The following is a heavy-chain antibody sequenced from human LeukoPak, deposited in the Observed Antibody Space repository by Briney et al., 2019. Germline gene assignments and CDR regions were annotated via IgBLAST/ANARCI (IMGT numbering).Heavy chain of an antibody. CDR3: ARGEQQLDFDY. D-gene: IGHD6-13*01. J-gene: IGHJ4*02. CDR2: IYTSGST. CDR1: GGSISSYY. V-gene: IGHV4-4*07. Sequence: SETLSLTRTVSGGSISSYYWSWIRQPAGKGLEWIGRIYTSGSTNYNPSLKSRVTISVDTSKNQFSLKLSSVTAADTAVYYCARGEQQLDFDYWGQGTLVTVSS.